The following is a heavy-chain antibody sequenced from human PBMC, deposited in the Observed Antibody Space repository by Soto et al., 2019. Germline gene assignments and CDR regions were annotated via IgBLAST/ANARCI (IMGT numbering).Heavy chain of an antibody. V-gene: IGHV3-48*03. CDR1: GFTFSSYE. Sequence: PGGSLRLSCAASGFTFSSYEMNWVRQAPGKGLEWVSYISSSGSTIYYADSVKGRFTISRDNAKNSLYLQMNSLRAEDTAVYYCAREGIFGVARWGQGTLVTVSS. CDR2: ISSSGSTI. CDR3: AREGIFGVAR. J-gene: IGHJ4*02. D-gene: IGHD3-3*01.